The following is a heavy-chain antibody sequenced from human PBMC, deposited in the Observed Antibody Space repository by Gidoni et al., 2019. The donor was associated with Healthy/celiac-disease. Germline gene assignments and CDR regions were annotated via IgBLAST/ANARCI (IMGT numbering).Heavy chain of an antibody. Sequence: VQLVESGGGLVQPGGSLSSCCATSGFPVRSNYMLWVRQAPGKGLDWVSVISSGGSTYDADSVQGRFTISRDNSKNTLYLQMTSLRAEDTAVYYCARDSGSGFGEFLPYYYYGMDVWGQGTTVTVSS. CDR2: ISSGGST. V-gene: IGHV3-66*01. CDR1: GFPVRSNY. J-gene: IGHJ6*02. CDR3: ARDSGSGFGEFLPYYYYGMDV. D-gene: IGHD3-10*01.